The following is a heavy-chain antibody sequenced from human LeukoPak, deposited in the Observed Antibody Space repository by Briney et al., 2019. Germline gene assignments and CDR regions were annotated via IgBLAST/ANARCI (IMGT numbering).Heavy chain of an antibody. Sequence: PSETLSLTCTVSGGSISSSGYYWSWIRQHPGKSLEWIGYIYYSGSTYYNPSLKSRVTISVDTSKNQFSLKLSSVTVADTAVYYCAAGISYNWFDPWGQGTLVTVSS. CDR2: IYYSGST. V-gene: IGHV4-31*03. J-gene: IGHJ5*02. CDR1: GGSISSSGYY. CDR3: AAGISYNWFDP. D-gene: IGHD1-14*01.